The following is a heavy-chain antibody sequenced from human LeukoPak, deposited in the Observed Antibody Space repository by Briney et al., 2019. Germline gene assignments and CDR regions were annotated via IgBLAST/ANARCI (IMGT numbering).Heavy chain of an antibody. V-gene: IGHV1-69*01. CDR2: IIPIFGTA. CDR1: GGTFIIYA. D-gene: IGHD3-10*01. Sequence: VASVKVSCKGSGGTFIIYAISWMRQAPGQGLEWMGGIIPIFGTANYAQKFQGRVTITADESTSTAYMELSSLRSEDTAVYYCARDSAAGFNMVRGVNFDYWGQGALVTVSS. CDR3: ARDSAAGFNMVRGVNFDY. J-gene: IGHJ4*02.